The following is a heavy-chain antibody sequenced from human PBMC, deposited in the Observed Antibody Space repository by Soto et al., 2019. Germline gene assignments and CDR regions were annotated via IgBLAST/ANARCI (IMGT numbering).Heavy chain of an antibody. V-gene: IGHV4-31*03. D-gene: IGHD3-10*01. Sequence: SETLSLTCTVSGGSINSGAYFWSWIRQHPGRGLEWIGYVSKIGSTYYNPSLKSRVTISGDTSKSQFSLNLSSVTAADTAIYYCARGLVRGPFYFHALDVWGQGTTVTVS. CDR1: GGSINSGAYF. J-gene: IGHJ6*02. CDR2: VSKIGST. CDR3: ARGLVRGPFYFHALDV.